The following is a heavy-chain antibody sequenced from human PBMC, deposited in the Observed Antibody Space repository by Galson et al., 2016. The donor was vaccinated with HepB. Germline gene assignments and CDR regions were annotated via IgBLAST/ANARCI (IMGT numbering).Heavy chain of an antibody. D-gene: IGHD3-10*01. J-gene: IGHJ6*02. Sequence: CAISGDSVSNNHAAWNWVRQSPSRGLEWLGRTYYRSYWQNEYADSVKSRITINPDTSKNQVSLQVNSVTPEDTAVYYCARVVELGRGFHVWGRGTTVTVSS. CDR3: ARVVELGRGFHV. CDR2: TYYRSYWQN. V-gene: IGHV6-1*01. CDR1: GDSVSNNHAA.